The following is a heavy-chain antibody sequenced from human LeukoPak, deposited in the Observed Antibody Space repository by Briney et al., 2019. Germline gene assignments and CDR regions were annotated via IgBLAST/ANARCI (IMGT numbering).Heavy chain of an antibody. D-gene: IGHD3-16*01. CDR3: AGGSLYYYYYYMDV. Sequence: SETLSLTCAVYGGSFSGYYWSWIRQPPGKGLEWIGEINHSGSTNYNPSLKSRVTISVDTSKNQFSLKLSSVTAADTAVYYCAGGSLYYYYYYMDVWGKGTTVTVSS. V-gene: IGHV4-34*01. CDR1: GGSFSGYY. CDR2: INHSGST. J-gene: IGHJ6*03.